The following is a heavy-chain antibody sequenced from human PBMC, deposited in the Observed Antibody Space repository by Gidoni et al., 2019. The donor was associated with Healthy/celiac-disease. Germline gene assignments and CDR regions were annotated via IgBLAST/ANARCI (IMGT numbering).Heavy chain of an antibody. CDR2: NHHSGSN. J-gene: IGHJ4*02. CDR1: GGSFSGYY. D-gene: IGHD5-12*01. CDR3: ARVVRWLHRYFDY. Sequence: QVQLQQWGAGLLTPSDPLSLTCAVYGGSFSGYYWSGIRQPPRKGLEWIGENHHSGSNNYNPSLKRRVTISVDTSKNQFSLKLSSVTAADTAVYYCARVVRWLHRYFDYWGQGTLVTVSS. V-gene: IGHV4-34*01.